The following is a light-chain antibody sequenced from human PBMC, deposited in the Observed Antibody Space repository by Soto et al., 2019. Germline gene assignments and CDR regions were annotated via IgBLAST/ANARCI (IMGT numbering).Light chain of an antibody. CDR1: QSVSSSY. CDR2: GAS. J-gene: IGKJ4*01. V-gene: IGKV3-20*01. Sequence: EIVLTQSPGTLSLSPGERATLSCRASQSVSSSYLAWYQQKPGQPPRLLIYGASSRATGIPDRFSGSGSGTDFTLTISRLEPEDFAVYYCQQYGSSPRLTFGGGTKVEIK. CDR3: QQYGSSPRLT.